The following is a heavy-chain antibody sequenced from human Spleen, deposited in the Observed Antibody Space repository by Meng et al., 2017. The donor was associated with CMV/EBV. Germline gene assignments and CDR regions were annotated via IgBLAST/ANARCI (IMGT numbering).Heavy chain of an antibody. J-gene: IGHJ4*02. CDR2: ISGSGDTT. Sequence: GGSLRLSCAASGFTFSSYDMHWVRQATGKGLEWVSAISGSGDTTYYADSVKGRFTISRDNSKNTLYLQMNSLKAEDTAVYYCAKGLGYCSSTSCPAFDYWGQGTLVTVSS. CDR1: GFTFSSYD. CDR3: AKGLGYCSSTSCPAFDY. D-gene: IGHD2-2*01. V-gene: IGHV3-23*01.